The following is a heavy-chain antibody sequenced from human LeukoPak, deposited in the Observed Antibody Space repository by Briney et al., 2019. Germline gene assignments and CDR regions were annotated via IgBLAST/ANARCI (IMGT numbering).Heavy chain of an antibody. CDR2: INHSGST. CDR1: GGSFSGYY. D-gene: IGHD4-17*01. CDR3: ARGGDYFRGMDV. J-gene: IGHJ6*04. V-gene: IGHV4-34*01. Sequence: SETLSLTCAVYGGSFSGYYWSWIRQPPGKGLEWIGEINHSGSTNYNPSLKSRVTISVDTSKNQFSLKLSSVTAADTAVYYCARGGDYFRGMDVWGKGTTVTVSS.